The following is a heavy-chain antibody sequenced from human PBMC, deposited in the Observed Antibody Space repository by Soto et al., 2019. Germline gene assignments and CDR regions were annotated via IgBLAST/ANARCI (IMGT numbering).Heavy chain of an antibody. CDR2: FYSSGSI. CDR1: VYFITAGGYD. V-gene: IGHV4-39*07. Sequence: AETLSLNCFVSVYFITAGGYDWSWIRHHPGKGLEWIGSFYSSGSIIYNPSLRSRVSISGDTSGNQFSMSLTSVTAADTARYYCARMYSSGSGWFHPWGQGTLVTVSS. CDR3: ARMYSSGSGWFHP. J-gene: IGHJ5*02. D-gene: IGHD6-19*01.